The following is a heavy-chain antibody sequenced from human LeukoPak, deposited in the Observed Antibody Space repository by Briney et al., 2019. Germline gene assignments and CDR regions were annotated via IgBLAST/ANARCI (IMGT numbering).Heavy chain of an antibody. CDR3: AREDGSSGYDDF. CDR2: INHLGSA. CDR1: GYSITSTSF. D-gene: IGHD5-12*01. J-gene: IGHJ4*02. V-gene: IGHV4-38-2*02. Sequence: SETLSLTCSVSGYSITSTSFWAWIRQTPGKGLEWIGSINHLGSAYYNPSLESRVTISVDTSKNHFSLNLKSVTAADTAVYYCAREDGSSGYDDFWGQGTLVTVSS.